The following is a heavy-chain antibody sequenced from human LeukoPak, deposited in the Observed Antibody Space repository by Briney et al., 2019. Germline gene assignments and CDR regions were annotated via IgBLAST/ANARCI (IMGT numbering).Heavy chain of an antibody. D-gene: IGHD3-3*01. CDR3: ARVRHDPLEYSYYMDV. Sequence: PSGTLSLTCAVYGGSFGAHYWAWIRQSPGRGLEWIGEINHSGSIKYYASLTSRVTISVDSSKSQLSLKVNSVTAADTGIYYCARVRHDPLEYSYYMDVWGTGTPVAVSS. J-gene: IGHJ6*03. V-gene: IGHV4-34*01. CDR1: GGSFGAHY. CDR2: INHSGSI.